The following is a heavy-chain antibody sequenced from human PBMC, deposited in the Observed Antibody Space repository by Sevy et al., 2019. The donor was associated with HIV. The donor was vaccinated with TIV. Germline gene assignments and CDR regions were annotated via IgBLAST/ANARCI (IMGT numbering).Heavy chain of an antibody. Sequence: GGSLRLSCAASGFTFSSYGMHWVRQAPGEGLEWVAVISYDGSNKYYADSVKGRFTISRDNSKNTLYLQMNSLRAEDTAVYYCAKEFYDFWSGYYYFDYWGQGTLVTVSS. CDR1: GFTFSSYG. CDR3: AKEFYDFWSGYYYFDY. V-gene: IGHV3-30*18. J-gene: IGHJ4*02. CDR2: ISYDGSNK. D-gene: IGHD3-3*01.